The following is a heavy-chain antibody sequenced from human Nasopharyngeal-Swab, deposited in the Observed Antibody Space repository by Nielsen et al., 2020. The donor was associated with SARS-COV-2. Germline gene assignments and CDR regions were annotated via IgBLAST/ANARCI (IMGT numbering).Heavy chain of an antibody. CDR2: IYDNGST. J-gene: IGHJ5*02. CDR3: ARYYYDSSGYTGDWFDP. D-gene: IGHD3-22*01. CDR1: GGSIRDYY. Sequence: SETLSLTCTVSGGSIRDYYWSWIRQPPGKGLEWIGYIYDNGSTKYNPSVKSRVTTSIDTSKNQFSLNLNSVTAADTAVYYCARYYYDSSGYTGDWFDPWGQGTLVTVSS. V-gene: IGHV4-59*08.